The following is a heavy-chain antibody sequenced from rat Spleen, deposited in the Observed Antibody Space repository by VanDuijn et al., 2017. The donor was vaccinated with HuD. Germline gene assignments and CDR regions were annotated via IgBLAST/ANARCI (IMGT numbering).Heavy chain of an antibody. V-gene: IGHV5-19*01. J-gene: IGHJ3*01. CDR3: ARQDYGGYWFAY. CDR1: GFSFSNYG. CDR2: ISSSGRDT. D-gene: IGHD1-11*01. Sequence: EVQLVESGGGLVQPGGSMKLSCAASGFSFSNYGMHWIRQASTKGLEWVATISSSGRDTYYRDSVKGRFTISRDNAKSTLYLQMDSLRSEDTATYYCARQDYGGYWFAYWGQGTLVTVSS.